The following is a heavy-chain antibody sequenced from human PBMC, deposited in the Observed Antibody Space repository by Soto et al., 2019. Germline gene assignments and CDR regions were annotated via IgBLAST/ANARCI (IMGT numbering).Heavy chain of an antibody. CDR2: IYYSGST. CDR3: ARLFYGSGSYGDRDYYYYMDV. CDR1: GGSISSSSYY. J-gene: IGHJ6*03. Sequence: SETLSLTCTVSGGSISSSSYYWGWIRQPPGKGLEWIGSIYYSGSTYYNPSLKSRVTISVDTSKNQFSLKLSSVTAADTAVYYCARLFYGSGSYGDRDYYYYMDVWGKGTTVTVSS. D-gene: IGHD3-10*01. V-gene: IGHV4-39*01.